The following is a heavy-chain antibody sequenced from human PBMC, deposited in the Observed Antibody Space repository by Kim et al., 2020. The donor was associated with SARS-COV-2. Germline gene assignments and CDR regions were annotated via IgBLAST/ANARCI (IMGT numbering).Heavy chain of an antibody. Sequence: SVKSRITINPDTSKNQFSLQLNSVTPEDTAVYYCASGGLLWFGESYYFDYWGQGTLVTVSS. V-gene: IGHV6-1*01. J-gene: IGHJ4*02. D-gene: IGHD3-10*01. CDR3: ASGGLLWFGESYYFDY.